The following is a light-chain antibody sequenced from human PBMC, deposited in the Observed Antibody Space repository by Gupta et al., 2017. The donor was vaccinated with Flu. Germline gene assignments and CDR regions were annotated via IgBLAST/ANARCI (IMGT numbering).Light chain of an antibody. CDR3: SSHAGIVTWV. V-gene: IGLV2-11*01. Sequence: QSAPTQPRSVSRSPGQSVTISCTGSSNDVGGSNRVSWYQQRPGKAPKLILYDVTERPSGVPDRFSGSKSGNTASLTISGLQADDEADYYCSSHAGIVTWVFGTGTTVTVL. CDR1: SNDVGGSNR. J-gene: IGLJ1*01. CDR2: DVT.